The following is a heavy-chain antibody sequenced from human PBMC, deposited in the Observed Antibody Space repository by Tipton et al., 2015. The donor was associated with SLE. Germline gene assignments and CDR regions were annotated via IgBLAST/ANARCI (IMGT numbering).Heavy chain of an antibody. J-gene: IGHJ4*02. Sequence: GSLRLSCAASGFTFSSYSMNWVRQAPGKGLEWVSSISSSSSYIYYADSVKGRFTISRDNAKNSLYLQMNSLRAEDTAVYYCAKDNLAYCGGDCYEWFFDYWGQGTLVTVSS. CDR3: AKDNLAYCGGDCYEWFFDY. CDR1: GFTFSSYS. D-gene: IGHD2-21*02. CDR2: ISSSSSYI. V-gene: IGHV3-21*01.